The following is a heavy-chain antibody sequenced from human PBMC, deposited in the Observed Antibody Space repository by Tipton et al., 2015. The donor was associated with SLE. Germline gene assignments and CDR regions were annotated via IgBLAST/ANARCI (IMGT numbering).Heavy chain of an antibody. V-gene: IGHV4-39*07. D-gene: IGHD6-19*01. CDR2: IYYSGST. Sequence: LRLSCTVSGGSISSSSYYWGWIRQPPGKGLEWIGSIYYSGSTYYNPSLKSRVTISVDTSKNQFSLKLSSVTAADTAVYYCARQPSNGGWYGYYFDYWGQGTLVTVSS. CDR1: GGSISSSSYY. CDR3: ARQPSNGGWYGYYFDY. J-gene: IGHJ4*02.